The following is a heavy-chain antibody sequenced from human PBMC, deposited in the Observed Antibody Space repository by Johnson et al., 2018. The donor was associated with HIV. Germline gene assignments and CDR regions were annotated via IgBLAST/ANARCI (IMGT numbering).Heavy chain of an antibody. CDR1: GFTFSSSG. Sequence: VQLVESGGGVVQPERSLRLSCAASGFTFSSSGMLWVRQAPGKGLEWVAVIWYDGSNKYYADSVKGRFTISRDNSKNTLFLQMNSLRADDTAMYYCATSTASDALDIWGQGTMVTVSS. V-gene: IGHV3-33*01. CDR3: ATSTASDALDI. D-gene: IGHD1-1*01. CDR2: IWYDGSNK. J-gene: IGHJ3*02.